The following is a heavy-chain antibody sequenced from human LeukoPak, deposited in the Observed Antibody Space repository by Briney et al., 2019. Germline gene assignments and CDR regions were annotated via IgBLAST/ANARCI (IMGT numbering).Heavy chain of an antibody. V-gene: IGHV3-9*03. CDR3: AKDMGYSYGYGAFDI. Sequence: GGSLRLSCAASGFTFDDYAMHWVRQAPGKGLEWVSGISWNSGSIGYADSVKGRFTISRDNAKNSLYLQMNSLRAEGMALYYCAKDMGYSYGYGAFDIWGQGQWSPSLQ. D-gene: IGHD5-18*01. CDR1: GFTFDDYA. J-gene: IGHJ3*02. CDR2: ISWNSGSI.